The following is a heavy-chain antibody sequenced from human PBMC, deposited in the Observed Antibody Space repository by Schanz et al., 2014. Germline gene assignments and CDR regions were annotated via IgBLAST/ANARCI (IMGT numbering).Heavy chain of an antibody. V-gene: IGHV3-7*01. Sequence: EVQLLESGGALEQPGGSLRLSCAASGITFSDYAMSWVRQAPGKGLEWVANIKQDGIEKYYVDSVKGRFTISRDGAKNSHYLQMNSLRLEDTAVFYCVKIGYTHWSLDDWGQGILVTVSS. J-gene: IGHJ4*02. CDR3: VKIGYTHWSLDD. CDR1: GITFSDYA. CDR2: IKQDGIEK. D-gene: IGHD6-13*01.